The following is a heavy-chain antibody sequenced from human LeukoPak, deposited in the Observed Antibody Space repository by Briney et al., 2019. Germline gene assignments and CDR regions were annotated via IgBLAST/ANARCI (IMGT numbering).Heavy chain of an antibody. V-gene: IGHV1-18*01. J-gene: IGHJ5*02. CDR3: AREPPAAIRSYNWFDP. Sequence: ASVKVSCKASGYTFTSDGISWVRQAPGQGLEWMVWISAYNGNTNYAQKLQGRVTMTTDTSTSTAYMELRSLRSDDTAVYYCAREPPAAIRSYNWFDPWGQGTLVTVSS. D-gene: IGHD2-2*02. CDR2: ISAYNGNT. CDR1: GYTFTSDG.